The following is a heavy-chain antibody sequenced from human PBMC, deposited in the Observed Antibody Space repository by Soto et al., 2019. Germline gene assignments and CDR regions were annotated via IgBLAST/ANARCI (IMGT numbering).Heavy chain of an antibody. CDR1: GYTFTSYA. D-gene: IGHD2-2*01. CDR3: ARRIGYCSSTSCYLGSDY. V-gene: IGHV1-3*01. J-gene: IGHJ4*02. Sequence: ASVKVSCKASGYTFTSYAMHWVRQAPGQRLEWMGWINAGNGNTKYSQKFQGRVTITRDTSASTAYMELSSLRSEDTAVYYCARRIGYCSSTSCYLGSDYWGQGTLVTVSS. CDR2: INAGNGNT.